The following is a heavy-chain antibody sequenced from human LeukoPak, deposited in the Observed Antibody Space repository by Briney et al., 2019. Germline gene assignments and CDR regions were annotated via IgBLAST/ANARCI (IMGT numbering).Heavy chain of an antibody. CDR1: GYSFSSYW. Sequence: GESLKISCQGSGYSFSSYWIAWVRQMPGKGLEWMAVIYPRDSHTTYSPSFQGQVTISADKSINTAYLQWNSLQASDTAIYYCARVVGAAPFDYWGQGTLVTVSS. D-gene: IGHD2-2*01. V-gene: IGHV5-51*01. J-gene: IGHJ4*02. CDR3: ARVVGAAPFDY. CDR2: IYPRDSHT.